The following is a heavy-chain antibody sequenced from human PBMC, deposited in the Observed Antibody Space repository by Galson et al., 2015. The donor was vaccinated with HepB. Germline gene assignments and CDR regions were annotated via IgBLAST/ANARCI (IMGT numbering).Heavy chain of an antibody. V-gene: IGHV1-46*03. Sequence: SVKVSCKASGFTFSTYYMHWVRQAPGQGLEWMGIINPSGDSTTYAQKFQGRVTMTRDTSTSTLYLHLSSLRSEDTAVYYCARAVWDGYNDYWGQGTLVTVSS. CDR2: INPSGDST. CDR1: GFTFSTYY. CDR3: ARAVWDGYNDY. D-gene: IGHD5-24*01. J-gene: IGHJ4*02.